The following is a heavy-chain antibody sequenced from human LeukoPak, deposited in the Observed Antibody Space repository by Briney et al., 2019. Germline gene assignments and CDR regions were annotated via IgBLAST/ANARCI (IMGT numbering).Heavy chain of an antibody. J-gene: IGHJ4*02. D-gene: IGHD2-21*01. CDR2: IDPSDSYT. V-gene: IGHV5-10-1*01. CDR3: ARQAESGGEADY. CDR1: GYLFTSYW. Sequence: NPGESLMISRKGSGYLFTSYWISWVRQVPGKGLEWMRRIDPSDSYTNYSPSFQGHVTISADKSISSAYLQWSSLKASDTGMYYCARQAESGGEADYWGEGSLVTVAS.